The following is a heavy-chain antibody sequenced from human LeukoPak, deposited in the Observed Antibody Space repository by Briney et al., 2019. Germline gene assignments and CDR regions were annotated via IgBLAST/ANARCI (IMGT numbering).Heavy chain of an antibody. CDR3: ARSSGSSPFGY. V-gene: IGHV4-61*02. CDR1: GGSISSGSYY. D-gene: IGHD6-13*01. J-gene: IGHJ4*02. Sequence: SETLSLTCTVSGGSISSGSYYWSWIRQPAGKGLEWIGRIYTSGSTNYNPSLKSRVTISVDTSKNQFSLKLSSVTAADTAVYYCARSSGSSPFGYWGQGTLVTVSS. CDR2: IYTSGST.